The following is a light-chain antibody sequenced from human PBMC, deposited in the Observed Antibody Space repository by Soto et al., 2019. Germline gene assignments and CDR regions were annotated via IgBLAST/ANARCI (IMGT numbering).Light chain of an antibody. Sequence: QSVLTQPASVSGSPGQSITISCTGTSSDVGRYSLASWYQQHPGKAPKLMISEDHKRPSGVSNRFSGSKSGNTASLTISELQTEDEADYYCCSYAGSNTWVFGTGTKVTVL. V-gene: IGLV2-23*01. CDR1: SSDVGRYSL. J-gene: IGLJ1*01. CDR3: CSYAGSNTWV. CDR2: EDH.